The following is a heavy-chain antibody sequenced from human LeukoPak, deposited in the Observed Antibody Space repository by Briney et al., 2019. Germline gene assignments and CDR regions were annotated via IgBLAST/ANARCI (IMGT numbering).Heavy chain of an antibody. CDR3: ARGSSSPGDRQDYYFDY. Sequence: GGSLRLSCAASGFTFSSYWMHWVRQGRGKGLVWVSRINSDGSSTNYADSVKGRFTISRDNAKSTLYLQMNSLRVEDTGVYYCARGSSSPGDRQDYYFDYWGQGTLVTVSP. J-gene: IGHJ4*02. D-gene: IGHD6-6*01. V-gene: IGHV3-74*01. CDR1: GFTFSSYW. CDR2: INSDGSST.